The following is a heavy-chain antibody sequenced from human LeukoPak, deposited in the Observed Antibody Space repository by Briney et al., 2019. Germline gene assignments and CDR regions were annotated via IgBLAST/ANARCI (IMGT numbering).Heavy chain of an antibody. CDR3: ARGERYYDFWSGYSRGFSGFDY. Sequence: SETLSLTCTVSGGSISSGDYYWSWIRQPPGKGLERNGYIYYSGSTYYNPSLKSRVTISVDTSKNQFSLKLSSVTAADTAVYYCARGERYYDFWSGYSRGFSGFDYWGQGTLVTVSS. V-gene: IGHV4-30-4*01. J-gene: IGHJ4*02. CDR2: IYYSGST. D-gene: IGHD3-3*01. CDR1: GGSISSGDYY.